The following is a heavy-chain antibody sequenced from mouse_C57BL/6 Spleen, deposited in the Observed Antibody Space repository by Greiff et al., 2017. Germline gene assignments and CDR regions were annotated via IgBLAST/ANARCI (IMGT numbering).Heavy chain of an antibody. CDR1: GYSFTSYY. V-gene: IGHV1-66*01. Sequence: VQLQQSGPELVKPGASVKISCKASGYSFTSYYIHWVKQRPGQGLEWIGWIYPGSGNTKYNEKFKGKATLTADTSSSTAYMRLSSLTSEDSAVCYCARGTTVVYFDYWGQGTTLTVSS. CDR2: IYPGSGNT. J-gene: IGHJ2*01. CDR3: ARGTTVVYFDY. D-gene: IGHD1-1*01.